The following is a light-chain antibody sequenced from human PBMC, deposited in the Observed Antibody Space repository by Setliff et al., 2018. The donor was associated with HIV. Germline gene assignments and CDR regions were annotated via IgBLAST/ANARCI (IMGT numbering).Light chain of an antibody. CDR2: DVT. CDR1: SSDVGGYNY. Sequence: QSALTQPRSVSGSPGQPVTISCTGTSSDVGGYNYVSWYQHLPGKAPKPMIYDVTKRPSGVPDRFSGSKSGNTASLTISGLQSEDEADYYCCSYAGSYTSLYVFGTGTKVTVL. V-gene: IGLV2-11*01. CDR3: CSYAGSYTSLYV. J-gene: IGLJ1*01.